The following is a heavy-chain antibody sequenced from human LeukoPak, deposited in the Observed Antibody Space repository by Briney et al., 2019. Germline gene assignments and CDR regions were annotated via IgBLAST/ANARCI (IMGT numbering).Heavy chain of an antibody. CDR2: ISENSKDI. CDR3: AREDDEAFHI. V-gene: IGHV3-21*01. Sequence: GGSLRLSCVASGFSISSYSMNWVRQAPGKGLEWVSSISENSKDIFYVDSVKGRFTISRDNAKNSLYLQMNSMGADDTAVYYCAREDDEAFHIWGQGTMVTVSS. D-gene: IGHD1-1*01. J-gene: IGHJ3*02. CDR1: GFSISSYS.